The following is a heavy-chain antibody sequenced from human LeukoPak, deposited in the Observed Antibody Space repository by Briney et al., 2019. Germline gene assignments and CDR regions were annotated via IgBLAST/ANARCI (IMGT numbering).Heavy chain of an antibody. Sequence: GGSLRLSCAASGFTFHIYAMNWVRQAPGKGLEWVLAISASGGSTYYADSVKGRFTISRDNSKNTLYVQMNSLTVEDTAVYYCAKDLAYCSSTNCYERRADAFDMWGQGTMVTVSS. CDR3: AKDLAYCSSTNCYERRADAFDM. CDR2: ISASGGST. V-gene: IGHV3-23*01. CDR1: GFTFHIYA. J-gene: IGHJ3*02. D-gene: IGHD2-2*01.